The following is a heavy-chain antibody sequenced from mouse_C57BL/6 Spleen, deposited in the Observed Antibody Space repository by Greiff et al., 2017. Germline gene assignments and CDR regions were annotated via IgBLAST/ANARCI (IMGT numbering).Heavy chain of an antibody. CDR1: GFNFKNTY. CDR3: ARSRDYDPFAY. J-gene: IGHJ3*01. CDR2: IDPANGNT. D-gene: IGHD2-4*01. Sequence: EVQLKQSVAELVRPGASVKLSCTASGFNFKNTYMHWVKQRPEKGLEWIGRIDPANGNTKYAPKFKGKATITADTSSNTAYLQLSSLTSEDTAIYYCARSRDYDPFAYWGQGTLDTVSA. V-gene: IGHV14-3*01.